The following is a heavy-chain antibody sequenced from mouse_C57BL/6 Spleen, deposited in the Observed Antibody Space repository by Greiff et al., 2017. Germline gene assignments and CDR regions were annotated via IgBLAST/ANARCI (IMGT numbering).Heavy chain of an antibody. V-gene: IGHV1-80*01. J-gene: IGHJ3*01. CDR2: SHPGDGDT. D-gene: IGHD2-2*01. CDR3: ARSDGYGLRDSWFAY. CDR1: GYAFSSYW. Sequence: QVHVKQSGAELVKPGASVKISCKASGYAFSSYWMNWVKQRPGKGLGWIGQSHPGDGDTNYNGKFKGKATLTAAKSSSTAYMQLSSLTSEDSAFYFCARSDGYGLRDSWFAYWGQGTLVTVSA.